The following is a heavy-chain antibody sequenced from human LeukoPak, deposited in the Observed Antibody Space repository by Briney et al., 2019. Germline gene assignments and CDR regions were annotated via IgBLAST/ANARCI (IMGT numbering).Heavy chain of an antibody. D-gene: IGHD6-6*01. Sequence: GASVKVSCKASGYSFTSNYIHWVRQAPGQGLEWMGMIYPRDGSTSYAQKFQGRVTVTRDTSTSTVHMELSGLRSEDTAVYYCARGSSSLDFDYWGQGTLVTVSS. J-gene: IGHJ4*02. CDR2: IYPRDGST. CDR3: ARGSSSLDFDY. CDR1: GYSFTSNY. V-gene: IGHV1-46*01.